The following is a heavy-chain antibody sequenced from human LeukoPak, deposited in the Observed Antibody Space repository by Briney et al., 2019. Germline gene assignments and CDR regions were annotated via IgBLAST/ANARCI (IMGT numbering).Heavy chain of an antibody. CDR3: ARGRATGYFDY. V-gene: IGHV1-69*04. J-gene: IGHJ4*02. CDR2: VIPMLGVA. CDR1: GGTFISYE. Sequence: ASVKVSCKASGGTFISYEISWVRQAPGQGLEWMGRVIPMLGVASYAQRFQDRVTITADRSTSTAYMELNSLRSGDTAVYYCARGRATGYFDYWGQGTLVTVSS.